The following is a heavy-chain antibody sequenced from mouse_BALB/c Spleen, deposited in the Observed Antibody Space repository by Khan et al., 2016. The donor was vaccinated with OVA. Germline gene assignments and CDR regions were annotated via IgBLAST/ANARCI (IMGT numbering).Heavy chain of an antibody. J-gene: IGHJ3*01. CDR2: IWRGGST. CDR3: ARGGLPFAF. CDR1: GFSLSNYG. V-gene: IGHV2-2*02. Sequence: QVQLKESGPGLVQPSQSLSITCTVSGFSLSNYGVHWVRQSPGKGLEWLGVIWRGGSTDFNAAFISRMNISKDNSKSQVFFKMNSLQTNDSAIYYCARGGLPFAFWGQGTLVTVSA. D-gene: IGHD2-13*01.